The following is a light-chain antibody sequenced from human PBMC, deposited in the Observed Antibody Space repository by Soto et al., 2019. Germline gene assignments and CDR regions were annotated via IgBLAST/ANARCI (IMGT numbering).Light chain of an antibody. V-gene: IGKV1-27*01. J-gene: IGKJ1*01. Sequence: IQMTQSQSSLSASVGDRVTITCRASQGISNFLAWYQQKPGKVPKLLIYAASTLQSGVPSRFSGSGFETDFTLTISSLQPEDVATYYCQKYNSAPRTFGQGTKVDI. CDR1: QGISNF. CDR3: QKYNSAPRT. CDR2: AAS.